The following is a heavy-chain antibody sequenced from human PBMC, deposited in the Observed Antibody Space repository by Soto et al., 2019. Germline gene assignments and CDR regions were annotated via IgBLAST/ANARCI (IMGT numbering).Heavy chain of an antibody. Sequence: QVQLVQSGAEVKKPGSSVKVSCKASGGTFSSYAISWVRQAPGQGLEWMGGIIPIFGTANYAQTFQGRVTITADESTSTAYMELSSLRSEDTAVYYCARERYCSSTSCYYYYGMDVWGQGTTVTVSS. V-gene: IGHV1-69*01. CDR1: GGTFSSYA. CDR2: IIPIFGTA. D-gene: IGHD2-2*01. CDR3: ARERYCSSTSCYYYYGMDV. J-gene: IGHJ6*02.